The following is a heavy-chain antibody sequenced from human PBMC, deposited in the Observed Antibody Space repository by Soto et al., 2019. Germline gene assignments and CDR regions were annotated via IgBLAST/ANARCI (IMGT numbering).Heavy chain of an antibody. D-gene: IGHD6-6*01. CDR2: IYYSGST. CDR3: ARETEYSSSSFYYYYGMDV. CDR1: GGSFSGYY. V-gene: IGHV4-34*09. J-gene: IGHJ6*02. Sequence: SETLSLTCAVYGGSFSGYYWTWIRQPPGTGLEWIGYIYYSGSTYYNPSLKSRVTISVDTSKNQFSLKLSSVTAADTAVYYCARETEYSSSSFYYYYGMDVWGQGTTVTVSS.